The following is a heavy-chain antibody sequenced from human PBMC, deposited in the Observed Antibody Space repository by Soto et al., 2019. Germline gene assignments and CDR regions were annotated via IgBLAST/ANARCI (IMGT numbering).Heavy chain of an antibody. CDR2: IYYTGRS. CDR1: GGSISSGDYY. D-gene: IGHD6-6*01. Sequence: QVQLQESGPGLVKPSQTLSLTCTVSGGSISSGDYYWSWVRQPPGEDLEYIGYIYYTGRSYSNPSLKSRVTISVDTSKDQFSLKLTSVTAADTAVYYCVRRIAVKHRYYFDYWGQGTLVTVSS. V-gene: IGHV4-30-4*01. CDR3: VRRIAVKHRYYFDY. J-gene: IGHJ4*02.